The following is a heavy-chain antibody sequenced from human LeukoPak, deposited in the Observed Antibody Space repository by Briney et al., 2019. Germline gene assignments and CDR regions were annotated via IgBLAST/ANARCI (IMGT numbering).Heavy chain of an antibody. D-gene: IGHD3-10*01. CDR3: ASLPVGSGSQYRGY. J-gene: IGHJ4*02. Sequence: SVKVSCKASGGTFSSYAISWVRQAPGQGLEWMGRIIPILGIANYAQKFQGRVTITADKSTSTAYMELSSLRSEDTAVYYCASLPVGSGSQYRGYWGQGTLVTVSS. V-gene: IGHV1-69*04. CDR1: GGTFSSYA. CDR2: IIPILGIA.